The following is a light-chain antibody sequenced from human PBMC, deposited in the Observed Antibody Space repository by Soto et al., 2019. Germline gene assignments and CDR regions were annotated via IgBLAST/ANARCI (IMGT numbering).Light chain of an antibody. CDR1: SSDVGGYNY. Sequence: QSALTQPASVSGSPGQSITISCTGTSSDVGGYNYVSWYQQHPGRAPKLMIFEVSDRPSGVSNRFSGSKSGNTASLTISGLRAEDEADYYCSSYISSTTLVFGTGTKLTVL. CDR2: EVS. J-gene: IGLJ1*01. V-gene: IGLV2-14*01. CDR3: SSYISSTTLV.